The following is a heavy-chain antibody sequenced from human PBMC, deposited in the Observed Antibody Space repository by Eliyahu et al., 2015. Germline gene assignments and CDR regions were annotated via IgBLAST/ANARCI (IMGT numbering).Heavy chain of an antibody. CDR2: ISSSGSTI. D-gene: IGHD2-2*01. Sequence: EVQLVESGGGLVQPGGSLRLSCAASGFPFXXYXXXWVRXAPGKGLEWVSYISSSGSTIYYADSVKGRFTISRDNAKNSLYLQMNSLRAEDTAVYYCAREERHKYCSSTSCLTYYYYYGMDVWGQGTTVTVSS. CDR1: GFPFXXYX. J-gene: IGHJ6*02. CDR3: AREERHKYCSSTSCLTYYYYYGMDV. V-gene: IGHV3-48*03.